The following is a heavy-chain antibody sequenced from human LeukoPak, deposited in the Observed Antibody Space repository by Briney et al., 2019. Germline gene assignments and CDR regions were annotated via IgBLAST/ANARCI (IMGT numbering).Heavy chain of an antibody. V-gene: IGHV4-59*01. J-gene: IGHJ4*02. CDR3: ARATWNGYMFDY. CDR2: IYYSGHT. Sequence: SETLSLTCTVFADSLNNYYWNWIRQPPGKELEWIGYIYYSGHTNYNPSLNSRVAISIDTSKNQFSLKLNSLTAADTAVYYCARATWNGYMFDYWGQGSLVTVTS. D-gene: IGHD5-24*01. CDR1: ADSLNNYY.